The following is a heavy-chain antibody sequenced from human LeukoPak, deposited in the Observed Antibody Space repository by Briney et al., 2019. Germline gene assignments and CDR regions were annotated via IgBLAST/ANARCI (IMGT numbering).Heavy chain of an antibody. CDR1: GYSFTSYW. J-gene: IGHJ6*02. D-gene: IGHD2-2*01. CDR2: IYPGDSDT. CDR3: ARSDCSSTSCYADYYYGMDV. Sequence: GESLKISCKGSGYSFTSYWIGWVRQMPGEGLEWMGIIYPGDSDTRYSPSFQGQVTISADKSISTAYLQWSSLKASDTAMYYCARSDCSSTSCYADYYYGMDVWGQGTTVTVSS. V-gene: IGHV5-51*01.